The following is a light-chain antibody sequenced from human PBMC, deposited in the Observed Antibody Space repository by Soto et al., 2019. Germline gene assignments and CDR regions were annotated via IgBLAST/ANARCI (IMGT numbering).Light chain of an antibody. Sequence: EIVLAQSPGTLSLSPGERATLSCRASQSVSSSYLAWYQQKPGQAPRLLIYGASSRATGIPDRFSGSGYGTDVSLTISRLELEDFAVYDCQQYGSSPWTFGQGTKVEVK. CDR1: QSVSSSY. J-gene: IGKJ1*01. CDR3: QQYGSSPWT. CDR2: GAS. V-gene: IGKV3-20*01.